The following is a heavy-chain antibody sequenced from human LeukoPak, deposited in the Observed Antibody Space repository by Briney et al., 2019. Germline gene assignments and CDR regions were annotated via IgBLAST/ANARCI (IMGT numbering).Heavy chain of an antibody. CDR2: IYHSGST. V-gene: IGHV4-38-2*02. D-gene: IGHD6-19*01. CDR3: ARHLKWYSSGLDWFDP. CDR1: GYSISSGYY. Sequence: SETLSLTCTVSGYSISSGYYWGWIRQPPGKGLEWIGSIYHSGSTYYNPSLKSRVTISVDTSKNQFSLKLSSVTAADTAVYYCARHLKWYSSGLDWFDPWGQGTLVTVSS. J-gene: IGHJ5*02.